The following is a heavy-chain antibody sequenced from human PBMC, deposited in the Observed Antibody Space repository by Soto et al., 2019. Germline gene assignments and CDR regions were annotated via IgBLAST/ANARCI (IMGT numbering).Heavy chain of an antibody. Sequence: AGGKISFKASGYPLRIYYMHWVVQAPGQGLEWMGIINPSGGSTSYAQKFQGRVNMTRDTSTSTVYMELSSLRSEDTAVYYCASSGYYPYFGYWGQRTRVSVSS. CDR1: GYPLRIYY. CDR3: ASSGYYPYFGY. J-gene: IGHJ4*02. D-gene: IGHD3-22*01. CDR2: INPSGGST. V-gene: IGHV1-46*03.